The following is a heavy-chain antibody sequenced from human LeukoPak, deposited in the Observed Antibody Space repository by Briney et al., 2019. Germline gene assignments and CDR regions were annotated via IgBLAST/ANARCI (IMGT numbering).Heavy chain of an antibody. D-gene: IGHD6-13*01. Sequence: GGSLRLSCVVSGFTFSDFHMSWLRQAPGKGLEWISYITNSGSDIEYADSVKGRFTISWDNAKKSLYLEMNTLRAEDTAIYYCACPYRSRFDYWGQGTLVTVSS. V-gene: IGHV3-11*01. CDR1: GFTFSDFH. CDR2: ITNSGSDI. CDR3: ACPYRSRFDY. J-gene: IGHJ4*02.